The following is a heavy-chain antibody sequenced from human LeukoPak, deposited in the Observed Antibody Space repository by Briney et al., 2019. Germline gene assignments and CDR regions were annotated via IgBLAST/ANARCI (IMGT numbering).Heavy chain of an antibody. CDR1: GFIGSDGY. V-gene: IGHV3-66*01. CDR2: IYRGGAT. D-gene: IGHD2-15*01. CDR3: AGASSNGVVIDATSFDL. Sequence: GGSLRLSCAVSGFIGSDGYMNWVRQAPGKGLEWLSVIYRGGATYYADSVKGRFIISRDSFQNAWHLQLNSLRAEDSAVYYCAGASSNGVVIDATSFDLWGQGTLVIVSS. J-gene: IGHJ4*02.